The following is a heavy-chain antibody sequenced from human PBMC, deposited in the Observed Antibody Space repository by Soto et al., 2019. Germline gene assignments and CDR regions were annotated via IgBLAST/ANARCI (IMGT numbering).Heavy chain of an antibody. Sequence: SVKVSCKASGYTFTSYGISWVRQAPGQGLEWMGGIIPIFGTANYAQKFQGRVTITADESTSTAYMELSSLRSEDTAVYYCARSSGGYYKGHDYWGQGTLVTVSS. CDR2: IIPIFGTA. J-gene: IGHJ4*02. D-gene: IGHD3-22*01. V-gene: IGHV1-69*13. CDR1: GYTFTSYG. CDR3: ARSSGGYYKGHDY.